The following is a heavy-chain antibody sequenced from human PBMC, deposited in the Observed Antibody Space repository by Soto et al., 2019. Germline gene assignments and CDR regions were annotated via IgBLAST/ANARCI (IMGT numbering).Heavy chain of an antibody. Sequence: QVQLVESGGGLVKPAGSLRLSCAASGFTFSAYYMSWIRQAPGKGLEWVSYISDSGSLTHYGDSVKGRFTISRDNAKASLYLQMDSLRAEDTAIYYFARALVLGVGALSQWGQGTLVTVSS. J-gene: IGHJ4*02. CDR1: GFTFSAYY. V-gene: IGHV3-11*01. D-gene: IGHD1-26*01. CDR3: ARALVLGVGALSQ. CDR2: ISDSGSLT.